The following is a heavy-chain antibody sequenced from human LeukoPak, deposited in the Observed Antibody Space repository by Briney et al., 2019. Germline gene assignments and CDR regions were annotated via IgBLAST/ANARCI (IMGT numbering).Heavy chain of an antibody. Sequence: GGSLRLSCAASGFTFSSYAMHWVRQAPVKGLEWVAVISYDGSNKYYADSVKGRFTISRDNSKNTLYLQMNSLRAEDTAVYYCARDLDYYDSSGHATLDYWGQGTLVTVSS. CDR1: GFTFSSYA. CDR2: ISYDGSNK. CDR3: ARDLDYYDSSGHATLDY. J-gene: IGHJ4*02. V-gene: IGHV3-30-3*01. D-gene: IGHD3-22*01.